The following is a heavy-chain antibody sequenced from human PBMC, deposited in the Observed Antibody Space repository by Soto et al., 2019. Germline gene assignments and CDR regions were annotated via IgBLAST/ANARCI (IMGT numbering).Heavy chain of an antibody. D-gene: IGHD4-17*01. J-gene: IGHJ4*02. CDR2: ISSSGSTI. CDR1: GFTLSTSS. Sequence: GGSLRLSCGASGFTLSTSSMNWVRQAPGKGLEWVSYISSSGSTIYYADSVRGRFTISRDIAKNSLYLQMNSLRDEDTAVYFCARDLSDYAKYYFDYWGQGALVTVSS. CDR3: ARDLSDYAKYYFDY. V-gene: IGHV3-48*02.